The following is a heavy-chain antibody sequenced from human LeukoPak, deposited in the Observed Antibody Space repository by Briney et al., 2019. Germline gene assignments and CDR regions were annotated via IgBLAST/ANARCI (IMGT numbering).Heavy chain of an antibody. Sequence: SETLSLTCTVSGGSISSGDYYWSWIRQPPGKGLEWIGYIYYSGSTYYNPSLKSRVTISVDTSKNQFSLKVSSVTAADTAVYYCARGSSWSYYFDYWGQGTLVTVSS. CDR1: GGSISSGDYY. D-gene: IGHD6-13*01. CDR2: IYYSGST. J-gene: IGHJ4*02. CDR3: ARGSSWSYYFDY. V-gene: IGHV4-30-4*01.